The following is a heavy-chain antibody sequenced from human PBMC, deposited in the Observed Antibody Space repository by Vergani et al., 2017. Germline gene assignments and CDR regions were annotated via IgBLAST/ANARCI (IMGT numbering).Heavy chain of an antibody. J-gene: IGHJ4*02. Sequence: EVQLLESGGNLVQPGGSLRLSCAASGFTFTNFAMTWVRQAPGEGLEWVSGISGSGGFTYYADSVKGRFTISRDISKNTMFLQMNNLRAEDTAVYYCAKDNVPGYYDSSGYCDYWGQGTLVTVSS. D-gene: IGHD3-22*01. CDR2: ISGSGGFT. CDR1: GFTFTNFA. CDR3: AKDNVPGYYDSSGYCDY. V-gene: IGHV3-23*01.